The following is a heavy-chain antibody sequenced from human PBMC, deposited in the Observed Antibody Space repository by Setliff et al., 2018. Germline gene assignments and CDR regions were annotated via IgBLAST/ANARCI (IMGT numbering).Heavy chain of an antibody. CDR2: IYYSGST. CDR1: GGSISSSSYY. D-gene: IGHD6-19*01. J-gene: IGHJ5*02. V-gene: IGHV4-39*01. Sequence: SETLSLTCTVSGGSISSSSYYWGWIRQPPGKGLEWIGSIYYSGSTYYNPSLKSRVTISVDTSKSQFSLMLTAVTAADTAVYYCAGTDSSGWWFDHWGQGTLVTVSS. CDR3: AGTDSSGWWFDH.